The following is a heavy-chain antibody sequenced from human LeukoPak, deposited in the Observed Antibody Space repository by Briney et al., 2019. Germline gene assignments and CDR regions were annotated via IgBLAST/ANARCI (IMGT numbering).Heavy chain of an antibody. J-gene: IGHJ4*02. D-gene: IGHD6-19*01. CDR3: ARGWYSSGWYSGEFFDY. V-gene: IGHV4-30-4*08. CDR1: GGSISSVDYY. CDR2: IYYSGST. Sequence: SETLSLTCTVSGGSISSVDYYWSWIRQPPGKGLEWIGYIYYSGSTYYNPSLKSRVTISVDTSKNQFSLKLSSVTAADTAVYYCARGWYSSGWYSGEFFDYWGQGTLVTVSS.